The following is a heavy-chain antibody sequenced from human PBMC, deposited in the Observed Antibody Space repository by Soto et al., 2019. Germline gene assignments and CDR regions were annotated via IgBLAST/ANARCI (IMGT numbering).Heavy chain of an antibody. D-gene: IGHD6-6*01. CDR3: AVYSSSLIFDY. CDR2: IYHSGST. V-gene: IGHV4-38-2*01. J-gene: IGHJ4*02. Sequence: SETLSLTCAVSGYSISSGYYWGWIRQPPGKGLEWIGSIYHSGSTYYNPSLKSRVTISVDTSKNQFSLKLSSATAADTAVYYCAVYSSSLIFDYWGQGTLVTVSS. CDR1: GYSISSGYY.